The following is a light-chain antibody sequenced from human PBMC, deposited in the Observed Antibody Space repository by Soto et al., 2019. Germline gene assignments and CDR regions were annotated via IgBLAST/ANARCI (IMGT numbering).Light chain of an antibody. CDR2: GAS. Sequence: DIQMTQSPSSLSASIGDRVTITCRASETFSSYLNWYQQKPGKAPKLLIYGASSLQSGVPSRFSGSGSGTDFTLTISSLQPEDFATYYCQQSYSIPWTFGQGTKVEIK. V-gene: IGKV1-39*01. CDR3: QQSYSIPWT. CDR1: ETFSSY. J-gene: IGKJ1*01.